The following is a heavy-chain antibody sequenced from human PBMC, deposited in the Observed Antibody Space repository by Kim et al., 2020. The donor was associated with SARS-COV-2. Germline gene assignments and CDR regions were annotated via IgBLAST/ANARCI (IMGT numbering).Heavy chain of an antibody. CDR1: GITVSDNY. J-gene: IGHJ5*02. CDR2: LYRGGRA. Sequence: GGSLRLSCAASGITVSDNYLNWVRQAPGKGLEWVSGLYRGGRADYAESVEGRFTMSSDTSKNTNYLPMNNLSGADTAEYYGTRSHPVAGTGNWFGAGGEG. V-gene: IGHV3-53*01. CDR3: TRSHPVAGTGNWFGA. D-gene: IGHD6-19*01.